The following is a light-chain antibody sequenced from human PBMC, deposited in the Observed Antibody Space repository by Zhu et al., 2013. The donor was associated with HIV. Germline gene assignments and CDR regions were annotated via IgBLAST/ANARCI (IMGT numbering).Light chain of an antibody. CDR3: NSFSTTRIV. Sequence: QSALTRPASVSGSPGQSITISCTGTSSDVGSHNLVSWYQHHTGKAPKLMIYDVIKRPSGVSNRFSGSKSGNTASLTISGLQAEDEGDYYCNSFSTTRIVFGTGTQVTVL. CDR2: DVI. CDR1: SSDVGSHNL. V-gene: IGLV2-14*02. J-gene: IGLJ1*01.